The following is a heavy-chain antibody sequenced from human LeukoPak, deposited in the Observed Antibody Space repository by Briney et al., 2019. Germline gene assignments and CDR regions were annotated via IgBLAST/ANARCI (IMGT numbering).Heavy chain of an antibody. V-gene: IGHV3-48*02. J-gene: IGHJ4*02. Sequence: GGSLRLSCAASGFTFSNYEMNWVRQAPGKGLEWVSYISGSTTTIYYADSVEGRFTISRDNAKNSLYLQMNSLRDEDTAVYYCVRDSAKEKYSGYDPHDYWGQGTLVTVSS. CDR1: GFTFSNYE. D-gene: IGHD5-12*01. CDR2: ISGSTTTI. CDR3: VRDSAKEKYSGYDPHDY.